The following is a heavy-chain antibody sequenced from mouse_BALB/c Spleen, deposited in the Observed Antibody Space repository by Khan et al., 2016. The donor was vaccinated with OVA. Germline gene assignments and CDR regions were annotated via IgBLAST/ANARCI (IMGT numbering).Heavy chain of an antibody. CDR2: INSNGGST. V-gene: IGHV5-6-3*01. CDR1: GFTFSSYG. Sequence: EVELVESGGGLVQPGGSLKLSCAASGFTFSSYGMSWVRQTPDKRLELVATINSNGGSTYYPDSVKGRFTSSRDNAKNTLNLQMSRLKPEDTAMYYCARMARTINWGQGTTLTVSS. J-gene: IGHJ2*01. CDR3: ARMARTIN.